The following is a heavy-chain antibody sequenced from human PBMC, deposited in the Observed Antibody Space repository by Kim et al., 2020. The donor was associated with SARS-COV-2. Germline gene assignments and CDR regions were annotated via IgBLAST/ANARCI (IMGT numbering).Heavy chain of an antibody. V-gene: IGHV1-69*13. CDR2: IIPIFGTA. Sequence: SVKVSCNASGGTFSSYAISWVRQAPGQGLEWMGGIIPIFGTANYAQKFQGRVTITADESTSTAYMELSSLRSEDTAVYYCARGAEVTGTTYYYYYYMDVWGKGTTVTVSS. D-gene: IGHD1-7*01. J-gene: IGHJ6*03. CDR1: GGTFSSYA. CDR3: ARGAEVTGTTYYYYYYMDV.